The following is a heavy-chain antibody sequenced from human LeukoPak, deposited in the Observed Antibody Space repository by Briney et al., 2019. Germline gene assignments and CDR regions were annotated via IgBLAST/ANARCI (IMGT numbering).Heavy chain of an antibody. Sequence: SGTLSLTCTVSGGSISSGSYYWSWIPQPAGKGLVWIVRIYTTGSTNYNPSLKSRVTISDDTSKNQFSLNLISVTAADTAVYYCARDKGVATGYYMDVWGKGTTVTVSS. CDR3: ARDKGVATGYYMDV. J-gene: IGHJ6*03. V-gene: IGHV4-61*02. CDR1: GGSISSGSYY. CDR2: IYTTGST. D-gene: IGHD5-12*01.